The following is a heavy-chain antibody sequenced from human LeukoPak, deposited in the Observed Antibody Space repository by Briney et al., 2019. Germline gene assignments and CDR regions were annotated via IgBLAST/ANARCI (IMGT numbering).Heavy chain of an antibody. J-gene: IGHJ4*02. CDR2: IYTSGST. V-gene: IGHV4-4*07. D-gene: IGHD3-16*02. CDR3: ARIRMITFGGVIVRTYYFDY. Sequence: SETLSLTCTVSGGSISSYYWSWIRQPAGKGLEWIGRIYTSGSTNYNPSLKSRVTISVDTSKNQFSLKLSSVTAADTAVYYCARIRMITFGGVIVRTYYFDYWGQGTLVIVSS. CDR1: GGSISSYY.